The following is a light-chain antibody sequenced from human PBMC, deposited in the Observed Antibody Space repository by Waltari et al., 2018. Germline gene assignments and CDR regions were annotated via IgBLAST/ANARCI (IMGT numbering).Light chain of an antibody. CDR3: MQGTHWPWGT. V-gene: IGKV2-30*01. CDR2: KVS. CDR1: QSLVYSDGNTY. Sequence: DVGLTQSPLSLPVTLGQPASISCSSSQSLVYSDGNTYLTWAQQRPGQSPRRLIYKVSNRDSGVPDRFSGSGSGTDFTLKISRVEAEDVGVYYCMQGTHWPWGTFGQGTKVEIK. J-gene: IGKJ1*01.